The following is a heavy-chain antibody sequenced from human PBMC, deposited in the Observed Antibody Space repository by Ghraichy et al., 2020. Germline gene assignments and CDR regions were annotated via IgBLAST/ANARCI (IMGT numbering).Heavy chain of an antibody. D-gene: IGHD3-3*01. CDR2: INPNHGYR. V-gene: IGHV1-2*06. CDR1: GYAFTDYY. J-gene: IGHJ4*02. CDR3: VRDQRDDFGVVVPE. Sequence: ASVKVSCQASGYAFTDYYIQWVRQAPGQGLQWMGRINPNHGYREVGQKFQGRIIMTRDTSVSTAYLELTGLRSDDSAVYYCVRDQRDDFGVVVPEWGQGTLVSVSS.